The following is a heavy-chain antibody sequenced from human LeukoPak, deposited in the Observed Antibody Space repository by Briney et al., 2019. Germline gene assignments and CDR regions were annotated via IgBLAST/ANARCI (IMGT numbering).Heavy chain of an antibody. CDR3: ARSPGGLLGYYYYYMDV. D-gene: IGHD3-16*01. CDR2: ISYDGSNK. Sequence: GGSLRLCCAASGFTFSSYAMHWVRQAPGKGLEWVAVISYDGSNKYYADSVKGRFTISRDNSKNTLYLQMNSLRAEDTAVYYCARSPGGLLGYYYYYMDVWGKGTTVTVSS. V-gene: IGHV3-30*04. CDR1: GFTFSSYA. J-gene: IGHJ6*03.